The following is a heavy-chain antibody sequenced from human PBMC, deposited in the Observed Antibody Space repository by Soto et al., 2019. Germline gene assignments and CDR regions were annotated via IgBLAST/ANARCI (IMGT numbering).Heavy chain of an antibody. D-gene: IGHD6-13*01. CDR2: ISVYNGNT. CDR3: ARSGSSWNLREFDY. J-gene: IGHJ4*02. Sequence: AAVKVSCKASDCTFTSYGIIWVRQAPGQGLEWIGWISVYNGNTNYAQKFRGRVTMTTDISTTTAYMEMRSLRSDDTAVYYCARSGSSWNLREFDYWGQGTLVTVSS. V-gene: IGHV1-18*01. CDR1: DCTFTSYG.